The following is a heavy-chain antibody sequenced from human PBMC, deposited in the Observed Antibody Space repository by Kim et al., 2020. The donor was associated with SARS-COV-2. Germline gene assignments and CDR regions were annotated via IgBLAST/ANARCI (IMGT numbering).Heavy chain of an antibody. D-gene: IGHD4-17*01. J-gene: IGHJ4*02. CDR3: ALDSYGDYYFDY. Sequence: SETLSLTCAVYGGSFSGYYWSWIRQPPGKGLEWIGEINHSGSTNYNPSLKSRVTISVDTSKNQFSLKLSSVTAADTAVYYCALDSYGDYYFDYWGQGTLVTVSS. CDR2: INHSGST. V-gene: IGHV4-34*01. CDR1: GGSFSGYY.